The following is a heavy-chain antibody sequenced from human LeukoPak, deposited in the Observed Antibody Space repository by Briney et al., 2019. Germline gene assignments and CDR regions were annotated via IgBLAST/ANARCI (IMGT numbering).Heavy chain of an antibody. J-gene: IGHJ4*02. CDR2: IPYDGKNK. CDR1: GFTFSNYG. D-gene: IGHD3-22*01. V-gene: IGHV3-30*02. Sequence: GGSLRLSCAESGFTFSNYGLHWVRQAPGKGLEWVAFIPYDGKNKYYADSVKGRFTISRDNSKNTLYLQMNSLRADDTALSFCAKGSSPYDSSAYLDGWGQGTLVTVSS. CDR3: AKGSSPYDSSAYLDG.